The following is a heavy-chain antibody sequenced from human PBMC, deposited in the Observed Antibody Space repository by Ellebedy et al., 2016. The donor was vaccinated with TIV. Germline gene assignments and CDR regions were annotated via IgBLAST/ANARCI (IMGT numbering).Heavy chain of an antibody. J-gene: IGHJ4*02. Sequence: ASVKVSCKASGYTFTNYGISWVRQAPGQGLEWMGWISTYNPNTNYAQKLQGRVTRTTDTSTSTAYMQLGSLRSDDTAVYYCAVEYDSSSGTSGLSYWGQGTLVTVSS. CDR2: ISTYNPNT. CDR1: GYTFTNYG. V-gene: IGHV1-18*04. D-gene: IGHD6-6*01. CDR3: AVEYDSSSGTSGLSY.